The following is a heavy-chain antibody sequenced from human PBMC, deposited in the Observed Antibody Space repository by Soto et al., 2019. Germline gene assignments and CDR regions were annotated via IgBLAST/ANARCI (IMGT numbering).Heavy chain of an antibody. Sequence: ASVKVSCKVSGYTLTELSMHWVRQAPGKGLEWMGGFDPEDGETIYAQKFQGRVTMTEDTSTDTAYMELSSLRSEDTAVYYCATDRGLRFLEWLSQSAFDIWGQGTMVTVSS. V-gene: IGHV1-24*01. J-gene: IGHJ3*02. CDR3: ATDRGLRFLEWLSQSAFDI. CDR2: FDPEDGET. D-gene: IGHD3-3*01. CDR1: GYTLTELS.